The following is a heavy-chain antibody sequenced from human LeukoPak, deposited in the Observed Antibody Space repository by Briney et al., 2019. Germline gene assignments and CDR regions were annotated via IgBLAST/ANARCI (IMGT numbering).Heavy chain of an antibody. J-gene: IGHJ3*02. D-gene: IGHD1-26*01. CDR3: AREWWELLAFDI. CDR2: IYYSGST. CDR1: GGSISSYY. V-gene: IGHV4-59*01. Sequence: SETLSLTCTVSGGSISSYYWSWIRQPPGKGLEWIGYIYYSGSTNYNPSLKSRVTISLDTSKNQFSLKLSSVTAADTAVYYCAREWWELLAFDIWGQGTMVTVSS.